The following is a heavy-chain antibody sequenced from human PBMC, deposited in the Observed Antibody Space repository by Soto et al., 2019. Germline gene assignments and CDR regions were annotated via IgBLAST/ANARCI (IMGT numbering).Heavy chain of an antibody. V-gene: IGHV3-74*01. J-gene: IGHJ4*02. CDR1: GFSLSDYG. D-gene: IGHD5-12*01. CDR3: AREPYGYTYYFDY. CDR2: INSDGSST. Sequence: VWSLRLSFAASGFSLSDYGMHWVRQAPGKGLVWVSRINSDGSSTSYADSVQGRFTISRDNAKNTLYLQMNSLRAEDTAVHYCAREPYGYTYYFDYWGQGTLVTVSS.